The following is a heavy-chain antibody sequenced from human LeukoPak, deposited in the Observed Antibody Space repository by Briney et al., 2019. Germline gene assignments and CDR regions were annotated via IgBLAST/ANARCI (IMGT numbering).Heavy chain of an antibody. V-gene: IGHV1-69*04. CDR2: IIPILGIA. CDR3: ARSLSGYYLYYFNY. CDR1: GGTFSSYA. J-gene: IGHJ4*02. D-gene: IGHD3-22*01. Sequence: SVKVSCKASGGTFSSYAISWVRQAPGQGLEWMGRIIPILGIANYAQKFQGRVTITADKSTSTAYMELSSLRSEDTAVYYCARSLSGYYLYYFNYWGQGTLVTVSS.